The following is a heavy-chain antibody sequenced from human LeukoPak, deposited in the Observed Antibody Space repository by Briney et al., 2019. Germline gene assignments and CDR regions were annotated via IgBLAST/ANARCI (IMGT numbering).Heavy chain of an antibody. CDR3: EKGYCSSTSCYLSGEYYFDY. V-gene: IGHV3-23*01. D-gene: IGHD2-2*01. CDR1: GFTFSSYA. Sequence: GGSLRLSCAASGFTFSSYAMSWVRQAPGKGLEWVSAISGSGGSTYYADSVKGRFTISRDNSKNTLYLQMNSLRAEDTAVYYCEKGYCSSTSCYLSGEYYFDYWGQGTLVTVS. CDR2: ISGSGGST. J-gene: IGHJ4*02.